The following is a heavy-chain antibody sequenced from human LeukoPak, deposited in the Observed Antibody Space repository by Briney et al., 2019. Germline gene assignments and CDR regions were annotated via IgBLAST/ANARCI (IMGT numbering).Heavy chain of an antibody. CDR3: AKDYYDSSGYVDAFDI. V-gene: IGHV3-30*04. CDR2: ISFHGTDS. J-gene: IGHJ3*02. Sequence: GTSLRLSCAASGFTFISYAIHWVRQAPGKGLEWVAVISFHGTDSFYADSVKGRFTISRDNSKNTLYLQMNSLRAEDTAVYYCAKDYYDSSGYVDAFDIWGQGTMVTVSS. CDR1: GFTFISYA. D-gene: IGHD3-22*01.